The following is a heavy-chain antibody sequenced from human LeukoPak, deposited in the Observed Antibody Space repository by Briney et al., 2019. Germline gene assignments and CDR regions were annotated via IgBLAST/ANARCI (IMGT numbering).Heavy chain of an antibody. Sequence: SETLSLTCTVSGGSISSYYWSWSRQPPGTGLEWIGYIYYSGSTNYNPSLKSRVTISVDTSKNQFSLKLSSVTAADTAMYYCARDGVVGATMEYNWFDPWGQGTLVTVSS. CDR1: GGSISSYY. J-gene: IGHJ5*02. V-gene: IGHV4-59*01. CDR2: IYYSGST. CDR3: ARDGVVGATMEYNWFDP. D-gene: IGHD1-26*01.